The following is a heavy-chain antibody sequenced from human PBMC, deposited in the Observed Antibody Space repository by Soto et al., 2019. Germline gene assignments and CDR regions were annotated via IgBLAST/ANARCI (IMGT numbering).Heavy chain of an antibody. V-gene: IGHV4-59*01. J-gene: IGHJ4*02. Sequence: PSETLSLTCTVSGDSISTDYWSWIRQSPGKGLEWIGYIYYSGSTNYSPSLKSRVTVLVDTSKNQFSLKLSSVTAADTAVYYCARHSPKWVAAAGTIDYWGQGTLVTFSS. D-gene: IGHD6-13*01. CDR1: GDSISTDY. CDR3: ARHSPKWVAAAGTIDY. CDR2: IYYSGST.